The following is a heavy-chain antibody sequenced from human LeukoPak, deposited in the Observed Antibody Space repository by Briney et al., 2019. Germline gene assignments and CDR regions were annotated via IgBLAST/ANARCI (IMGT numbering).Heavy chain of an antibody. J-gene: IGHJ4*02. V-gene: IGHV3-30*04. Sequence: GGSLRLSCAASGFTFSDAAMYWVRQAPGKGLEWVAVISYDGSDKYYADAVKGRFTISRDNSKDKQWLQMNSLRAEDTAVYYCARNKWGDYTGSDYWGQGTLVTVSS. CDR3: ARNKWGDYTGSDY. D-gene: IGHD4-17*01. CDR2: ISYDGSDK. CDR1: GFTFSDAA.